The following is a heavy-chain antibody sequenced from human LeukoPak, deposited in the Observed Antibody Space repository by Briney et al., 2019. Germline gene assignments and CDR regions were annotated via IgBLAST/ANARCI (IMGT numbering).Heavy chain of an antibody. D-gene: IGHD3-3*01. CDR3: ARDRERDYDFWSGYPNWFDP. CDR1: GYTFTGYY. Sequence: ASVKVSCKASGYTFTGYYMHWVRQAPGQGLEWMGWINRNSGGTNYAQKFQGRVTMTRDTSISTAYMELSRLRSDDTAVYYCARDRERDYDFWSGYPNWFDPWGQGTLVTVSS. CDR2: INRNSGGT. V-gene: IGHV1-2*02. J-gene: IGHJ5*02.